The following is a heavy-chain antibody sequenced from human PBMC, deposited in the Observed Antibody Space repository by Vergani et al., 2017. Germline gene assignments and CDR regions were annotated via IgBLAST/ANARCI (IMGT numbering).Heavy chain of an antibody. CDR3: AKDQSPTVTMGIDY. V-gene: IGHV3-30*18. J-gene: IGHJ4*02. D-gene: IGHD4-17*01. CDR1: GFTFSSYG. Sequence: QVQLVESGGGLVKPGGSLRLSCAASGFTFSSYGMHWVRQAPGKGLEWVAVISYDGSNKYYADSVKGRFTISRDNSKNTLYLQMNSLRAEDTAVYYCAKDQSPTVTMGIDYWGQGTLVTVSS. CDR2: ISYDGSNK.